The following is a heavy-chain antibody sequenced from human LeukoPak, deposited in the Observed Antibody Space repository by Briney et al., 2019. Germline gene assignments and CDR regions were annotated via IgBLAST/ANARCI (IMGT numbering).Heavy chain of an antibody. V-gene: IGHV3-21*01. CDR1: GFTFSSYR. CDR2: ISSSRSYI. CDR3: ARGDKKENLSGPSGYFDP. J-gene: IGHJ5*02. D-gene: IGHD3-10*01. Sequence: GGSLRLSCAASGFTFSSYRMNWVRQAPGKGLEWVSSISSSRSYIYYADSVKGRFTISRDNAKNSLYLQMNSLRAEDTAVYYCARGDKKENLSGPSGYFDPWGQGTLVTVSS.